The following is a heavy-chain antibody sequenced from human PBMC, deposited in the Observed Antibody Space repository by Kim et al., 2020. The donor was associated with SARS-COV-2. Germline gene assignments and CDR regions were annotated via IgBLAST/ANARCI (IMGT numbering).Heavy chain of an antibody. CDR3: AMGHVLGATPFVC. D-gene: IGHD2-8*01. Sequence: YYLTSVKGRIAIVRDNAKNSLYLQMNGLGVDDTAVYYCAMGHVLGATPFVCWGPGTLVTVSS. V-gene: IGHV3-7*04. J-gene: IGHJ4*02.